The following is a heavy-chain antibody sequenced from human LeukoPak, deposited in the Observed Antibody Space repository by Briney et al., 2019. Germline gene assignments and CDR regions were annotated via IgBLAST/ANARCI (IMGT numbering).Heavy chain of an antibody. J-gene: IGHJ6*03. D-gene: IGHD2-2*01. Sequence: GESLKISCKASGYSFTNYCIGWERQMPGKGLEWMGLIYPRDSDTRYSPSFQGQVTISADKSISTADLHWSTLKASDTAMYYCARENLPEYYMDVWGKGTTGTVSS. CDR1: GYSFTNYC. CDR3: ARENLPEYYMDV. V-gene: IGHV5-51*01. CDR2: IYPRDSDT.